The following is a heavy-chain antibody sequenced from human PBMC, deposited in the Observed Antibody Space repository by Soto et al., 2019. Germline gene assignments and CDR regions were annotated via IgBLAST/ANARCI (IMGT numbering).Heavy chain of an antibody. CDR2: ISASNGNT. D-gene: IGHD4-17*01. CDR3: ARGGHGDGVGWFDP. J-gene: IGHJ5*02. Sequence: APAKVSCKASGYTFTSYGINWVRQPPGQGLEWMGWISASNGNTNYAQKLQGRATMTTDTSASTAYMERRSLRADDTAVYYCARGGHGDGVGWFDPWDEGTLVTVSS. V-gene: IGHV1-18*01. CDR1: GYTFTSYG.